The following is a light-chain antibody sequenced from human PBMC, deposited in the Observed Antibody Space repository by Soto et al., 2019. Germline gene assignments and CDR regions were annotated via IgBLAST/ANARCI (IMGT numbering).Light chain of an antibody. Sequence: DIQMTQSPSTLSASVGDRVTITCRASQSISNCLAWYQQKPGKAPKLLIYDASSLESGVPSRFSRSGSGTEFTLTISSMQPDDFATYYCKQYNSYLYTFGQGTKLYIK. CDR1: QSISNC. J-gene: IGKJ2*01. CDR3: KQYNSYLYT. CDR2: DAS. V-gene: IGKV1-5*01.